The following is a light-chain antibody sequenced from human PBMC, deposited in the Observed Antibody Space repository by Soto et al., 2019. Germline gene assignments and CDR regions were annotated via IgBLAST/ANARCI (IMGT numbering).Light chain of an antibody. J-gene: IGLJ3*02. Sequence: QSALTQPPSASGSLGQSVTISCTGASSDVGGCHSVSWYQQHPGKAPKLIIYEVNKRPSGVPDRFSGSKSGSTASLTVSGLQAEDKADYYCGSGVANKVFGGGTKLTVL. CDR1: SSDVGGCHS. CDR2: EVN. V-gene: IGLV2-8*01. CDR3: GSGVANKV.